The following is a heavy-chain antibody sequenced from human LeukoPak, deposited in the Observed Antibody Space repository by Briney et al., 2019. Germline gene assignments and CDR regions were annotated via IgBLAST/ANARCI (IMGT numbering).Heavy chain of an antibody. CDR1: GFTFSDYY. V-gene: IGHV3-11*01. CDR2: ISSSGSTI. Sequence: PGGSLRLSCAASGFTFSDYYMSWIRQAPGKGLEWVSYISSSGSTIYYADSVKGRFTISRDNAKNSLYLQMNSLRAEDTAVYYCARKAVVVPAAILKAYYYMDVWGKGTTVTVSS. D-gene: IGHD2-2*02. J-gene: IGHJ6*03. CDR3: ARKAVVVPAAILKAYYYMDV.